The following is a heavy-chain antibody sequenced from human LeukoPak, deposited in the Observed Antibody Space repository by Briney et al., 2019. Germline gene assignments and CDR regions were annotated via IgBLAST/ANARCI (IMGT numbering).Heavy chain of an antibody. CDR2: IYSGGST. Sequence: GGSLRLSCAASGFTVSSNYMSWVRQAPGKGLEWVSVIYSGGSTYYADSVKGRFTISRDNAKNSLYLQMNSLRAEDTAVYYCARQPAVGYCTNGVCYRNWFDPWGQGTLVTVSS. J-gene: IGHJ5*02. CDR3: ARQPAVGYCTNGVCYRNWFDP. V-gene: IGHV3-66*04. CDR1: GFTVSSNY. D-gene: IGHD2-8*01.